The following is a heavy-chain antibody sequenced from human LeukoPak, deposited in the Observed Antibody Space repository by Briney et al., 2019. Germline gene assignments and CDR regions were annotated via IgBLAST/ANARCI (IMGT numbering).Heavy chain of an antibody. CDR2: INYSGST. CDR1: GASFSSGDQY. Sequence: SETLSLTCTVSGASFSSGDQYWNWIRQSPGKGLEWIGYINYSGSTNYNPSLKSRVTISVDTSKNQFSLKLSSVTAADTAVYFCARDPLSTNDFDIWGQGTMVTVSS. J-gene: IGHJ3*02. D-gene: IGHD1-1*01. CDR3: ARDPLSTNDFDI. V-gene: IGHV4-61*08.